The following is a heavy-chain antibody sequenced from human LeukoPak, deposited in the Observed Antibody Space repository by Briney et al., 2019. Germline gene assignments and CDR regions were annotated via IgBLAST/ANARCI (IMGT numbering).Heavy chain of an antibody. CDR3: ARDGHGVPLDY. V-gene: IGHV3-23*01. J-gene: IGHJ4*02. Sequence: GGSLRLSCAASGFTFSSYAMSWVRQAPGKGLEWVSAISGSGSSTYYADSVKGRFTVSRDNSKNALYLQMNSLRAEDTALYYCARDGHGVPLDYWGQGTLVTVSP. CDR2: ISGSGSST. CDR1: GFTFSSYA. D-gene: IGHD4-17*01.